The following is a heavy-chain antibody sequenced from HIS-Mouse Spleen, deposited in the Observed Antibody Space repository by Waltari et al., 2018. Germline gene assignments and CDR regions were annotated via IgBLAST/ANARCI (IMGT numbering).Heavy chain of an antibody. D-gene: IGHD6-13*01. CDR1: GYTFTGYY. CDR3: ARGGPSCAAAGTD. Sequence: QVQLVQSGAEVKKPGASVKVSCKASGYTFTGYYMHWVRQAPGQGLEWMGGSKPNRGGTNYAQKLQGRVTMTRDTSISTADMELGRLRSDDTAVYYCARGGPSCAAAGTDWGQGTLVTVSS. J-gene: IGHJ4*02. CDR2: SKPNRGGT. V-gene: IGHV1-2*02.